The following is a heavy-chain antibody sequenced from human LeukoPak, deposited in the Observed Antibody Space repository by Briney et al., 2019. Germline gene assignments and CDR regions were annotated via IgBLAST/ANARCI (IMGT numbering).Heavy chain of an antibody. Sequence: SQTLSLTCTVSGGSISSGGYYWSWIRQHPGKGLEWIGYIYYSGSTNYNPSLKSRVTISVDTSKNQFSLKLSSVTAADTAVYYCARGGSARGLFDWWGHNSYNYFDYWGQGTLVTVSS. CDR2: IYYSGST. V-gene: IGHV4-31*03. D-gene: IGHD3-9*01. CDR1: GGSISSGGYY. CDR3: ARGGSARGLFDWWGHNSYNYFDY. J-gene: IGHJ4*02.